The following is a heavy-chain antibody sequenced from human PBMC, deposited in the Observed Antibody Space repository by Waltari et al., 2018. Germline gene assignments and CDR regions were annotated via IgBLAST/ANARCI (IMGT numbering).Heavy chain of an antibody. V-gene: IGHV4-4*07. CDR1: SGSVSRYY. D-gene: IGHD4-17*01. CDR2: VHASGTT. CDR3: ARSGDYAEYFQH. Sequence: QVQLQESGPGLVKPSEPLSLICPVSSGSVSRYYWNWIRQSAGKGLEWIGHVHASGTTKYNPSLRSRVTVSLDTSKNQFSLKLTSVTAADTAVYYCARSGDYAEYFQHWGLGTLLTVSS. J-gene: IGHJ1*01.